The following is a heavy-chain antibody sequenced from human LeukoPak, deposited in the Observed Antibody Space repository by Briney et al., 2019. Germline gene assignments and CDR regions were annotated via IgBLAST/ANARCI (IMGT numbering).Heavy chain of an antibody. V-gene: IGHV3-21*01. CDR2: ISSSSSYI. CDR1: GFTFSSYS. CDR3: ARVGIAVAESNFDY. Sequence: GGSLRLSCAASGFTFSSYSMNWVRQAPGKGLEWVSSISSSSSYIYYADSVKGRFTISRDNAKNSLYLQMNSLRAEDTAVYYCARVGIAVAESNFDYWGQGTLVTVSS. D-gene: IGHD6-19*01. J-gene: IGHJ4*02.